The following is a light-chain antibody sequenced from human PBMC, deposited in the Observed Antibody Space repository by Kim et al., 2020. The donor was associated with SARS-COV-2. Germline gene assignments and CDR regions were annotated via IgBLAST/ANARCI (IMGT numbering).Light chain of an antibody. J-gene: IGKJ2*01. CDR2: AAS. CDR1: QHHNTF. CDR3: QQTYDSYT. V-gene: IGKV1-39*01. Sequence: LVASGGDRVNITCRARQHHNTFLNWYQHRPGKAPKLLIYAASTLESGVPSRFSGGGSGTDFTLTISSLQPEDLATYYCQQTYDSYTFGQGTKLEI.